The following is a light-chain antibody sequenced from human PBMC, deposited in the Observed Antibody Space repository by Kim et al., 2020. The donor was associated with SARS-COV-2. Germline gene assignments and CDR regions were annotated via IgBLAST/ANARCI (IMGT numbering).Light chain of an antibody. CDR2: YVS. J-gene: IGLJ1*01. CDR3: NSHTTNSTYV. V-gene: IGLV2-14*04. Sequence: TISCTETCRDIGDYYSVSLYQQPASKAPILIMYYVSERAAGVSHRFSGSQSGNTASLTSSELRAEDEADYYCNSHTTNSTYVFGSGTKVTVL. CDR1: CRDIGDYYS.